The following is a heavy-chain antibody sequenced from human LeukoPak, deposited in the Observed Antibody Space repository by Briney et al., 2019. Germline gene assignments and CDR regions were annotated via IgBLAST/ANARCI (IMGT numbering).Heavy chain of an antibody. Sequence: PSETLSLTCTVSGGSISSSSYYWGWIRQPPGKGLEWIGRIYYSGSTYYNPSLKSRVTISVDTSKNQFSLKLSDVTVVDSDVYFTARLEDYSSGWIDYWGQGTLVTVSS. CDR2: IYYSGST. J-gene: IGHJ4*02. V-gene: IGHV4-39*01. CDR1: GGSISSSSYY. D-gene: IGHD6-19*01. CDR3: ARLEDYSSGWIDY.